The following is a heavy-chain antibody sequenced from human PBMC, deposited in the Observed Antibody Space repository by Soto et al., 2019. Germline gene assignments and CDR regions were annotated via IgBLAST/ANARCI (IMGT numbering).Heavy chain of an antibody. CDR1: GYSFTNYW. J-gene: IGHJ6*02. Sequence: PGESLKISCKASGYSFTNYWIGWVRQMPRKGLEWMGIIHPADSDTKYSPSFQGQVTISVDKFITTTYLQWSSLKASDTAMYYCAAHSGCFYYGVDVWGQGTSVTVSS. CDR3: AAHSGCFYYGVDV. D-gene: IGHD1-26*01. V-gene: IGHV5-51*03. CDR2: IHPADSDT.